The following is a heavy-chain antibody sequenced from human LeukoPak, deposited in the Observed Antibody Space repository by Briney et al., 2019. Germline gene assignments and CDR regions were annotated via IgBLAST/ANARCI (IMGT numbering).Heavy chain of an antibody. Sequence: ASVKVSCKASGYTFTSYYMHWVRQAPGQGLEWMGIINPSGGSTSYAQKFQGRVTMTRDTSTSTVYMELSSLRSEDTAVYYCAKDVRTKRPPPEGFDYWGQGTLVTVSS. J-gene: IGHJ4*02. CDR3: AKDVRTKRPPPEGFDY. V-gene: IGHV1-46*01. D-gene: IGHD1-14*01. CDR1: GYTFTSYY. CDR2: INPSGGST.